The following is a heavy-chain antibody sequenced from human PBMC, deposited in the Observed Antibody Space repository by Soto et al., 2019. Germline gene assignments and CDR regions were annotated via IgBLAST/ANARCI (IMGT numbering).Heavy chain of an antibody. CDR2: IYYSGSP. Sequence: QLQLQESGPGLVKPSETLSLTCTVSGGSIRSSSYYWGWIRQPPGKGLEWIGSIYYSGSPYYNPSLKSRVTISVDTCKNQFSLKLSSVTAADTAVYYCARHTPAISISDHWGQGTLVTVSS. CDR3: ARHTPAISISDH. D-gene: IGHD2-15*01. J-gene: IGHJ4*02. V-gene: IGHV4-39*01. CDR1: GGSIRSSSYY.